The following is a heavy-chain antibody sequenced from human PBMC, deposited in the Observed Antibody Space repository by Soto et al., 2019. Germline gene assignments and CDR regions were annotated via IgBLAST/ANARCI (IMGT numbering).Heavy chain of an antibody. J-gene: IGHJ5*01. Sequence: PGGSLRLSCAASGFTSSRYAMSWVRQAPGKGLEWVSAISGSGGSTYYADSVKGRFTISRDNSKNTLYLQMNSLRAEDTAVYYCANVSYNGSWYNGFYPLGQRAPVPVSA. CDR1: GFTSSRYA. D-gene: IGHD6-13*01. V-gene: IGHV3-23*01. CDR2: ISGSGGST. CDR3: ANVSYNGSWYNGFYP.